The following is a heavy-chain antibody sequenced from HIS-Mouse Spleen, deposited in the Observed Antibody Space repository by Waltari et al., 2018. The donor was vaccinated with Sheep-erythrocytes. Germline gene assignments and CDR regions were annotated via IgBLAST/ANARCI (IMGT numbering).Heavy chain of an antibody. CDR3: ALSVDLAGAFDI. D-gene: IGHD6-19*01. CDR1: GGSFSGYY. Sequence: QVQLQQWGAGLLKPSETLSLTCAVYGGSFSGYYWSWIRQPPGKGLEWIGEINHSGSTTYNPSLKSRVTISVDTSKNQFSLKLSSVTAADTAVYYCALSVDLAGAFDIWGQGTMVTVSS. J-gene: IGHJ3*02. CDR2: INHSGST. V-gene: IGHV4-34*01.